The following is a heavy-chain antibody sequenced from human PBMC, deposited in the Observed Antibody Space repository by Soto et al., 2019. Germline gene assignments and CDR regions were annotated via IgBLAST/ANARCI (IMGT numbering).Heavy chain of an antibody. V-gene: IGHV4-38-2*01. Sequence: PSETLSLTCGVSAYSFTSDHYWGWVRQPPGKGLEWIGCVYHTGSSYNNPSLKGRLTISVDTSKNQFILELSSVTAADTAVYFCARVLHDGSGSFFDFWGPGTLVTVSS. D-gene: IGHD3-22*01. CDR2: VYHTGSS. CDR3: ARVLHDGSGSFFDF. CDR1: AYSFTSDHY. J-gene: IGHJ4*02.